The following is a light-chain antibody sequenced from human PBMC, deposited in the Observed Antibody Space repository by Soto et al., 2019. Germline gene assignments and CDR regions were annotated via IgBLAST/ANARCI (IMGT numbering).Light chain of an antibody. CDR2: GNH. CDR3: GSSTDTDTLVI. CDR1: SSNIMSNT. Sequence: QSVLTPPPSASGTPGQRVTISCSGSSSNIMSNTVNWYQVLPGTAPKVLIQGNHQRPSGVPARFSGSKSGNTASLTIAGLQTEDEATYYCGSSTDTDTLVIFGGGTKLTVL. J-gene: IGLJ2*01. V-gene: IGLV1-44*01.